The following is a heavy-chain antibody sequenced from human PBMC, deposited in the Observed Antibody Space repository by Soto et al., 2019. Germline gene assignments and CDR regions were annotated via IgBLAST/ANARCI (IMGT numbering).Heavy chain of an antibody. V-gene: IGHV4-4*02. CDR1: GGSFTSNNW. CDR2: IYRTGST. D-gene: IGHD3-3*01. J-gene: IGHJ6*02. Sequence: SETLSLTCAVSGGSFTSNNWWTWVRQPPGQGLEWIGEIYRTGSTTYNPSLQSRLTISVDTSKNQFSLKLSSVTAADTAVYYCARYDFWSGYPYYYYGMDVWGQGTTVTVSS. CDR3: ARYDFWSGYPYYYYGMDV.